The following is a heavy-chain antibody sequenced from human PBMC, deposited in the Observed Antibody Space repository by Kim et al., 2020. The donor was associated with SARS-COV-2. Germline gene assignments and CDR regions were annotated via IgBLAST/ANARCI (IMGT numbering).Heavy chain of an antibody. J-gene: IGHJ4*02. CDR2: IIPILGIA. CDR3: AREWELLGFSD. CDR1: GGTFSSYT. Sequence: SVKVSCKASGGTFSSYTISWVRQAPGQGLEWMGRIIPILGIANYAQKFQGRVTITADKSTSTAYMELSSLRSEDTAVYYCAREWELLGFSDWGQGTLVTVSS. V-gene: IGHV1-69*04. D-gene: IGHD1-26*01.